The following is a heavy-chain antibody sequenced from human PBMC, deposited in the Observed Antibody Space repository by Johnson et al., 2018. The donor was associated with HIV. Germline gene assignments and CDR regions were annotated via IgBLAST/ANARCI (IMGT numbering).Heavy chain of an antibody. CDR3: ARVFVDDEDTWVNYYDALDI. V-gene: IGHV3-30*04. CDR1: GFTFSHYA. D-gene: IGHD3-10*01. CDR2: ISYEASNK. Sequence: QMLLVESGGGVVQPGTSLRLSCAASGFTFSHYAMHWVRQAPGNGLEWVAFISYEASNKHFPDSVKGRFTISRDNSKNTLYLQMNSLRAEDTAVYYCARVFVDDEDTWVNYYDALDIWGQGTMVTVSS. J-gene: IGHJ3*02.